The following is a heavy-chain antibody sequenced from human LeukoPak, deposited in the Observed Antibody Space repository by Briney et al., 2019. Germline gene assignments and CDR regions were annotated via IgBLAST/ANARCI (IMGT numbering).Heavy chain of an antibody. CDR2: MSYGGST. CDR3: ASTDDYGEK. V-gene: IGHV4-30-4*01. D-gene: IGHD4-17*01. Sequence: SETLSLTCTVSGASISSVDYYWSWIRQPPGKGLEWIGCMSYGGSTYYNPSLKSRFFISVDTSKNQFSLRLSSVTAADTAVYYCASTDDYGEKWGQGTLVTVSS. CDR1: GASISSVDYY. J-gene: IGHJ4*02.